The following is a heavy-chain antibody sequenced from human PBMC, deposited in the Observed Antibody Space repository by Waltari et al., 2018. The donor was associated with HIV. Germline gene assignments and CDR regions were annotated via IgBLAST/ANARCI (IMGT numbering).Heavy chain of an antibody. CDR2: ISSSGSTI. Sequence: EVQVVESGGGLVQLGGSLGLSCAASGFTFGSYEMNWVRQAPGKGLEWVSYISSSGSTIYFADSVKGRFTMSRDNAKNSLYLRMNSLRAEDTAVYYCARAFMIRGTGAFDIWGQGTMVTVSS. D-gene: IGHD3-10*01. V-gene: IGHV3-48*03. CDR3: ARAFMIRGTGAFDI. J-gene: IGHJ3*02. CDR1: GFTFGSYE.